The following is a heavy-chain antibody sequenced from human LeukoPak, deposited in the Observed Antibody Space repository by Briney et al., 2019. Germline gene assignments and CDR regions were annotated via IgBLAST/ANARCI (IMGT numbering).Heavy chain of an antibody. CDR3: AKSTFSGGITGPRGAFDI. J-gene: IGHJ3*02. CDR1: GFTFDDYA. D-gene: IGHD1-20*01. V-gene: IGHV3-9*01. CDR2: ISWNSGSI. Sequence: TGGSPRLSCAASGFTFDDYAMHWVRQAPGKGLEWVSGISWNSGSIGYADSVKGRFTISRDNAKNSLYLQMNSLRAEDTALYYCAKSTFSGGITGPRGAFDIWGQGTMVTVSS.